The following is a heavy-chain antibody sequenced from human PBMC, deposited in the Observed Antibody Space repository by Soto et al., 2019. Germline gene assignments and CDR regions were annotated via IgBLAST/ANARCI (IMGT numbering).Heavy chain of an antibody. D-gene: IGHD2-15*01. CDR1: GGSISSSSYY. V-gene: IGHV4-39*01. CDR3: ATLPLSPGGNTYYYYMDV. Sequence: PSETLSLTCTVSGGSISSSSYYWGWIRQPPGKGLEWIGSIYYSGSTYYNPSLKSRVTISVDTSKNQFSLKLSSVTAADTAVYYCATLPLSPGGNTYYYYMDVWGKGTTVTVSS. J-gene: IGHJ6*03. CDR2: IYYSGST.